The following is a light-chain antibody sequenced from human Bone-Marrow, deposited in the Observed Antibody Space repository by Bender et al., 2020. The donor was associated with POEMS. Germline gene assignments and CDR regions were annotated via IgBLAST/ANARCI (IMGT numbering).Light chain of an antibody. CDR3: CSYAGSSTYVV. CDR2: EVT. CDR1: NSDVAIYNF. V-gene: IGLV2-23*02. Sequence: QSALTQPASVSGSPGQSITISCTGTNSDVAIYNFVSWYQQHPGRAPKLIISEVTKRPSGVSNRFSGFKSGSTASLTISGLQAEDEAEYYCCSYAGSSTYVVFGGGTKLTVL. J-gene: IGLJ2*01.